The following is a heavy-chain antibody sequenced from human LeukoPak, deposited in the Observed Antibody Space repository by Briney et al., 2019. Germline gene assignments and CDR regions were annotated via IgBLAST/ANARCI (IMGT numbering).Heavy chain of an antibody. Sequence: SETLSLTCAVYGGSFSGYYWSWIRQPPGKGLEWIGEINHSGSTNYNPSLKSRVTTSVDTSKNQFSLKLSSVTAADTAVYYCARRGDGYNRDYWGQGTLVTVSS. CDR3: ARRGDGYNRDY. CDR2: INHSGST. J-gene: IGHJ4*02. CDR1: GGSFSGYY. V-gene: IGHV4-34*01. D-gene: IGHD5-24*01.